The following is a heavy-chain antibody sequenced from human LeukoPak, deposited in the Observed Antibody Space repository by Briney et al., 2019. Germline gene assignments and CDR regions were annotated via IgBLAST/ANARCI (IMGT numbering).Heavy chain of an antibody. J-gene: IGHJ4*02. V-gene: IGHV3-48*04. Sequence: GGSLRLSCAASGFTFSSYSMNWVRQAPGKGLEWVSYISSSSSTIYYADSVKGRFTISRDNAKNSLYLQMNSLRAEDTAVYYCARASYGDTQTAYDYWGQGTLVTVSS. CDR3: ARASYGDTQTAYDY. CDR2: ISSSSSTI. D-gene: IGHD4-17*01. CDR1: GFTFSSYS.